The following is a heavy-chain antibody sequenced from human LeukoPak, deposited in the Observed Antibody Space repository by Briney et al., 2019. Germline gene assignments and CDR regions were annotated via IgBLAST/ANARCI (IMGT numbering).Heavy chain of an antibody. CDR1: VFTFSSYA. V-gene: IGHV3-23*01. J-gene: IGHJ4*02. CDR2: ISGSGGST. CDR3: AKGTGV. Sequence: GGSLRLSCAASVFTFSSYAMSWVRQAPGKGVEWISAISGSGGSTYYADSVKGRFTISRDNSKNPLYLQMISLRAEDTALYYCAKGTGVWGQGTLVTVSS. D-gene: IGHD3/OR15-3a*01.